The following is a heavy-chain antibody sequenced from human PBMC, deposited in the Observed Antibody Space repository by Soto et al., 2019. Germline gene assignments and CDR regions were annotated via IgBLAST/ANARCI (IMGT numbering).Heavy chain of an antibody. J-gene: IGHJ6*02. V-gene: IGHV4-4*02. D-gene: IGHD2-8*01. CDR2: IYHSGST. CDR3: AKNGQPPYYYYGLDV. CDR1: GGSISSSYW. Sequence: PSETLSLTCAVSGGSISSSYWWSWVRQPPGKGLEWIGEIYHSGSTNYNTSLKSRVTISVDKSKNQFSLKVTSVTAADTAIYYCAKNGQPPYYYYGLDVWGQGTKVTVSS.